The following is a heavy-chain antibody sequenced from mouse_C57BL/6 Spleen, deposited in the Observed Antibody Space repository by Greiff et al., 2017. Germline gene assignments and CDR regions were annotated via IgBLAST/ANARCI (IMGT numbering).Heavy chain of an antibody. Sequence: EVNVVESAGGLVQPGSSMKLSCTASGFTFSDYYMAWVRQVPEKGLEWVANINYDGSSTYYLDSLKSRFIISRDNAKNILYLQMSSLKSEDTATYYCARDGGSSLYYFDYWGQGTTLTVSS. CDR1: GFTFSDYY. D-gene: IGHD1-1*01. CDR2: INYDGSST. V-gene: IGHV5-16*01. J-gene: IGHJ2*01. CDR3: ARDGGSSLYYFDY.